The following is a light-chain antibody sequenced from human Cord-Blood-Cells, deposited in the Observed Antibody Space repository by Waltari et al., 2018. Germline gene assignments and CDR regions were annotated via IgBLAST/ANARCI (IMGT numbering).Light chain of an antibody. V-gene: IGKV1-39*01. CDR1: QSISSY. CDR2: AAS. J-gene: IGKJ2*01. CDR3: QQSYSTPYT. Sequence: DIQMTQSPSSLSASVGARVTITCRASQSISSYLNCYQQKPGKAPKLLIYAASSLQSGVPSRFSGSGSGTDFTLTISSLQPEDFATYYCQQSYSTPYTFGQGTKLEIK.